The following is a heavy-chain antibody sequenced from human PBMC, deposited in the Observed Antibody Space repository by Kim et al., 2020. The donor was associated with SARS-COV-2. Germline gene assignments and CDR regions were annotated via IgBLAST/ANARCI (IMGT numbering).Heavy chain of an antibody. Sequence: PPLKSRVTISVDTSKNQFSLKLSSVTAADTAVYYCARVAAAGIGWWFDPWGQGTLVTVSS. CDR3: ARVAAAGIGWWFDP. V-gene: IGHV4-59*01. D-gene: IGHD6-13*01. J-gene: IGHJ5*02.